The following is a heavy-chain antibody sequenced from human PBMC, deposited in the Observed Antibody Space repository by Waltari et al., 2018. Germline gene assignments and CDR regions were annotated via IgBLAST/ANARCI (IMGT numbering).Heavy chain of an antibody. Sequence: EVQLVESGGNLVQPGGSLRLSCPASGFTVGSDWISWFRQAPGKGLELVATIKQEGTDKYYVDSVKGRFTGSRDNAKKSLHLQMNSLRAEDTAVYYCARWSRSLWLGGQGTLVTVSS. CDR3: ARWSRSLWL. CDR2: IKQEGTDK. CDR1: GFTVGSDW. J-gene: IGHJ4*02. V-gene: IGHV3-7*01. D-gene: IGHD3-10*01.